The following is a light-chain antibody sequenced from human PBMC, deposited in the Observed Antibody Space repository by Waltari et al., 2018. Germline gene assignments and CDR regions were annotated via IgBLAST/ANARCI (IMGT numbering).Light chain of an antibody. J-gene: IGKJ4*01. Sequence: DIVLTQSPATLSLSPGERATLSCRASQSVTNYLTWYQLKPGQAPRLLIYDASNRATGNPARVSGSGSGTDFTLTISNLEPEDSAVYYCQQRSKWPLTFGRGTKVEIK. CDR2: DAS. CDR3: QQRSKWPLT. V-gene: IGKV3-11*01. CDR1: QSVTNY.